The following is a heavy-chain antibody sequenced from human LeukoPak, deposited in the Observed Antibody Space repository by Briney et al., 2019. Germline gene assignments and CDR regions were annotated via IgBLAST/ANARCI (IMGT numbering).Heavy chain of an antibody. CDR2: ITASGTAM. CDR1: GFTFSSYS. Sequence: GGSLRLSCAASGFTFSSYSMNWVRQAPGKGLEWVSHITASGTAMFYADSVKGRFTISRDNAKNSLYLQMNSLRDEDTAVYYCASSGSYRFDCWGQGTLVTASS. V-gene: IGHV3-48*02. D-gene: IGHD1-26*01. CDR3: ASSGSYRFDC. J-gene: IGHJ4*02.